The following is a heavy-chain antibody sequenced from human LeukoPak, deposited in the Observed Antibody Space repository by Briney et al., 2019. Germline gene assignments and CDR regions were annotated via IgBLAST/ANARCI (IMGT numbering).Heavy chain of an antibody. CDR1: GFTFSGST. D-gene: IGHD6-13*01. CDR3: TALGIAAAGMDY. V-gene: IGHV3-73*01. J-gene: IGHJ4*02. CDR2: IRSKANTYAT. Sequence: GGSLRLSCAASGFTFSGSTIHWVRQASGKGLDWVALIRSKANTYATAYGATVEGSFTISRDDSKNTAYLQMNSLITEDTAVYFCTALGIAAAGMDYWGQGTLVTVSS.